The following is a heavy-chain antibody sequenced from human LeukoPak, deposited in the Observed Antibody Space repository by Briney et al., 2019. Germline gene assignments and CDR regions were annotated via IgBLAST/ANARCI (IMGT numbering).Heavy chain of an antibody. CDR2: ISYDGSNK. CDR1: GFTFSSYA. V-gene: IGHV3-30*04. D-gene: IGHD4-17*01. Sequence: GRSLRLSCAASGFTFSSYAMHWVRQAPGKGLEWVAVISYDGSNKYYADSVKGRFTISRDNAKNSLYLQMNSLRVEDTAVYYCARDATTELGTVYMDVWGKGTTVTISS. CDR3: ARDATTELGTVYMDV. J-gene: IGHJ6*03.